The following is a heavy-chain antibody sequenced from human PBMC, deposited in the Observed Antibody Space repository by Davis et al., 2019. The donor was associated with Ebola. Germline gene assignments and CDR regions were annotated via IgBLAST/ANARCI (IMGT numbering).Heavy chain of an antibody. V-gene: IGHV1-18*01. Sequence: ASVQVSRKASRYTFTSYGITWVRQAPGQGLEWMGRISAYNGNTNYAQKLQGRVTMTTHTSTSTAYMELRSLRSDDTAVYYCARAIAAPNWFDPWGQGTLVTVSS. D-gene: IGHD6-13*01. CDR2: ISAYNGNT. CDR1: RYTFTSYG. J-gene: IGHJ5*02. CDR3: ARAIAAPNWFDP.